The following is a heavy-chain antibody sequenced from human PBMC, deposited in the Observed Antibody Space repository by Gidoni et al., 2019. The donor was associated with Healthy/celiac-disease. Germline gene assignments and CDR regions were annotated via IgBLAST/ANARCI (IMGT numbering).Heavy chain of an antibody. V-gene: IGHV3-23*01. CDR3: AKAKDRTYYYDSSGGNWFDP. CDR2: ISGSGGST. CDR1: GFTFSSYA. J-gene: IGHJ5*02. D-gene: IGHD3-22*01. Sequence: EVQLLESGGGLVQPGGSLRLSRAASGFTFSSYAMSWVRQAPGKGLEWVSAISGSGGSTYYADSVKGRFTISRDNSKNTLYLQMNSLRAEDTAVYYCAKAKDRTYYYDSSGGNWFDPWGQGTLVTVSS.